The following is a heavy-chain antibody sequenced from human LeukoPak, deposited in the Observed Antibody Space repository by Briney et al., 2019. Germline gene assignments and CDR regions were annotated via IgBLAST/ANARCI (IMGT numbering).Heavy chain of an antibody. CDR3: AKDSSSSGWASTTDY. CDR2: ISSSGHST. J-gene: IGHJ4*02. Sequence: PGGSLRLSCAASGFTFTDYAMSWVRQVPGKGLEWVSTISSSGHSTYYTDSVRGRFTVSRDNSENTVFLQMNSLRAEDTAIYNCAKDSSSSGWASTTDYWGQGTLVTVSS. V-gene: IGHV3-23*01. D-gene: IGHD6-19*01. CDR1: GFTFTDYA.